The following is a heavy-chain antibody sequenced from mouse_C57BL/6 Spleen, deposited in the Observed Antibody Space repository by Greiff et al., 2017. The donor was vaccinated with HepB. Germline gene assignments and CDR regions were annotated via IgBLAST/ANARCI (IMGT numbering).Heavy chain of an antibody. D-gene: IGHD1-1*01. J-gene: IGHJ3*01. CDR3: ARDYYGSSPFFAY. CDR2: ISYDGSN. Sequence: VQLKESGPGLVKPSQSLSLTCSVTGYSITSGYYWNWIRQFPGNKLEWMGYISYDGSNNYNPSLKNRISITRDTSKNQFFLKLNSVTTEDTATYYCARDYYGSSPFFAYWGQGTLVTVSA. CDR1: GYSITSGYY. V-gene: IGHV3-6*01.